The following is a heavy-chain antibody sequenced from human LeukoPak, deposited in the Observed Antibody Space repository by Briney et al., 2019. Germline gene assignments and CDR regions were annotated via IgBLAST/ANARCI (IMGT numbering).Heavy chain of an antibody. Sequence: SETLSLTCTVSGGSISSYYWSWIRQPPGKGLEWIGYIYYSGSTNYNPSVKSRVTISVDTSKNQFSLKLSSVTAADTAVYYCARDQSEAVAGTGWFDPWGQGTLVTVSS. CDR1: GGSISSYY. D-gene: IGHD6-19*01. CDR3: ARDQSEAVAGTGWFDP. J-gene: IGHJ5*02. CDR2: IYYSGST. V-gene: IGHV4-59*01.